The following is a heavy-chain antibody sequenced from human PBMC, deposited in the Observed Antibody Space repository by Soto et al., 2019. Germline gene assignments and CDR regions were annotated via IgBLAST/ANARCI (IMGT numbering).Heavy chain of an antibody. CDR1: GGSFSGYY. CDR2: INHSGST. V-gene: IGHV4-34*01. D-gene: IGHD3-10*01. Sequence: QVQLQQWGAGLLKPSETLSLTCAVYGGSFSGYYWSWIRQPPGKGLEWIGEINHSGSTNYNPSLKSRVTISVDTSKTQFSLKLSSVTAADTAVYYCARSGAYYYGSGLSYWGQGTLVTVSS. CDR3: ARSGAYYYGSGLSY. J-gene: IGHJ4*02.